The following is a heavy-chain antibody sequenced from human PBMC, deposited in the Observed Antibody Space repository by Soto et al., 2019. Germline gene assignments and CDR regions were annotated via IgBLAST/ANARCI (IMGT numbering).Heavy chain of an antibody. D-gene: IGHD3-10*01. CDR2: ISAYNGNT. J-gene: IGHJ5*02. CDR3: ARGAVTMRFSLSWFDP. V-gene: IGHV1-18*01. CDR1: GYTFTSYG. Sequence: ASVKVSCKASGYTFTSYGISWVRQAPGQGLEWMGWISAYNGNTNYAQKLQGRVTMTTDTSTSTAYMELRSLRSDDTAVYYCARGAVTMRFSLSWFDPWGQGTLVTVSS.